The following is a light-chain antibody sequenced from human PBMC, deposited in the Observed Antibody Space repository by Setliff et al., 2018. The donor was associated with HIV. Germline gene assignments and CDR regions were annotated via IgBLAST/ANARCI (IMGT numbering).Light chain of an antibody. CDR2: SNN. J-gene: IGLJ1*01. V-gene: IGLV1-44*01. Sequence: QSVLTQPPSASVTPGQRVTISCSGSSSNIGSNTVNWYQQVPGTAPKLLIYSNNQRPSGVPDRFSGSKSGTSASLAISGLQSEDEADYYCAAWDDGLTACYVFGTGTKVTVL. CDR1: SSNIGSNT. CDR3: AAWDDGLTACYV.